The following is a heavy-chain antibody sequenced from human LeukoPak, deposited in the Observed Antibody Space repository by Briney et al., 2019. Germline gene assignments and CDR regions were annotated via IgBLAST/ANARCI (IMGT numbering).Heavy chain of an antibody. CDR2: INHSGST. D-gene: IGHD1-26*01. V-gene: IGHV4-34*01. CDR1: GGSFSGYY. J-gene: IGHJ4*02. CDR3: ARHPRGVTTGFDY. Sequence: SETLSLTCAVYGGSFSGYYWSWIRQPPGKGLEWIGEINHSGSTNYNPSLKSRVTISVDTSKNQLSLKLSSVTAADTAVYYCARHPRGVTTGFDYWGQGTLVTVSS.